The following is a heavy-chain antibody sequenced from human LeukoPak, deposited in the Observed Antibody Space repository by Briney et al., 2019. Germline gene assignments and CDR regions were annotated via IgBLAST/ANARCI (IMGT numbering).Heavy chain of an antibody. CDR3: VRGAYSSGWYSDFDY. J-gene: IGHJ4*02. CDR1: GGSISGYY. V-gene: IGHV4-4*07. D-gene: IGHD6-19*01. CDR2: IYSSGST. Sequence: PSETLSLTCTVSGGSISGYYWNWIRQPAGKGLEWIGRIYSSGSTNYNPSLKGRLTMSVDTSKNQFSLKLTSVTAADTAVNYCVRGAYSSGWYSDFDYWSQGTLVTVSS.